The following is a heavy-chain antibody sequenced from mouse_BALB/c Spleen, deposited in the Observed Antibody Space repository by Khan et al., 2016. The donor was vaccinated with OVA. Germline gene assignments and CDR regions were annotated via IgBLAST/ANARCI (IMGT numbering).Heavy chain of an antibody. J-gene: IGHJ4*01. CDR2: IWGGGNT. CDR3: AKGVWSYYFALDY. V-gene: IGHV2-6-5*01. D-gene: IGHD2-10*02. Sequence: VQLQESGPGLVAPSQSLSITCTVSGFSLTDYDVSWIRQTPGKGLEWLGVIWGGGNTYYNSVLKSRLSISKDNSKSQVFLKMNSLQTDDTAMYYCAKGVWSYYFALDYWGQGTSVTVSS. CDR1: GFSLTDYD.